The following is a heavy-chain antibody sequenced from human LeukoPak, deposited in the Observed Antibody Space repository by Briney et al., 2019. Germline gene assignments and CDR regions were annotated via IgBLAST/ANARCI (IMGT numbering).Heavy chain of an antibody. D-gene: IGHD5-12*01. Sequence: SETLSLTCTVSGGSISSYYWSWIRQPPGKGLEWIGYIYYSGSTNYNPSLKSRVTISVDTSKSQFSLKLSSVTAADTAVYYCASLSGYSGYETFDYWGQGTLVTVSS. CDR1: GGSISSYY. J-gene: IGHJ4*02. V-gene: IGHV4-59*08. CDR3: ASLSGYSGYETFDY. CDR2: IYYSGST.